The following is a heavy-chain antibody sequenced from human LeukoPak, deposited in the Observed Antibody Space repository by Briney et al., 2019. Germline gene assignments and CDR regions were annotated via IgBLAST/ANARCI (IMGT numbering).Heavy chain of an antibody. CDR3: ARGYDYVFFPFH. Sequence: ASGKVSCKASGYTFTGYYMHWVRQAPGQGLEWMGWINPNSGGTNYAQKFQGRVTMTRDTSISTAYMELSRLRSDDTAVYYCARGYDYVFFPFHWGQGTLVTVSS. J-gene: IGHJ4*02. V-gene: IGHV1-2*02. D-gene: IGHD3-16*01. CDR1: GYTFTGYY. CDR2: INPNSGGT.